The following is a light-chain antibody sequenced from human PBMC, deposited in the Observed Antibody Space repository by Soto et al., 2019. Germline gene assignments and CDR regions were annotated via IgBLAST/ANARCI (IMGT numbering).Light chain of an antibody. J-gene: IGKJ4*01. Sequence: EIVLTQSPATLSLSPGERATLSCRASQSVSRYLAWYQQKPGQAPRLLIYDASNRATGIPARFSGSGSGTDFTLTISSLEPEDFAVYYCQQRRDWPLTFGGGTKVEIK. V-gene: IGKV3-11*01. CDR3: QQRRDWPLT. CDR2: DAS. CDR1: QSVSRY.